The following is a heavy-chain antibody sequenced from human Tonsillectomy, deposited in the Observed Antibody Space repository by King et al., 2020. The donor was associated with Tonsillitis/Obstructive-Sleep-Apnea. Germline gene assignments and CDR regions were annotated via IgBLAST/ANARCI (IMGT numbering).Heavy chain of an antibody. V-gene: IGHV1-18*01. D-gene: IGHD5-12*01. CDR3: ARAATIRDLGY. CDR1: GYTFTSYG. J-gene: IGHJ4*02. CDR2: ISAYNWHT. Sequence: QLVQSGAEVKKPGASVKVSCKASGYTFTSYGISWVRQAPGHGLEWMGLISAYNWHTNHAHKLQGRVTMTTATSTSTAYMELRSLRSDDTAVYYCARAATIRDLGYWGQGTLVTVSS.